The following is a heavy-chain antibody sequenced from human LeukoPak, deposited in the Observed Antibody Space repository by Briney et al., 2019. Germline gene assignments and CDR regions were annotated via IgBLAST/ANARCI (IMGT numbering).Heavy chain of an antibody. V-gene: IGHV4-34*01. CDR1: GGSFSGYY. J-gene: IGHJ5*02. D-gene: IGHD2-2*02. CDR2: INHSGST. Sequence: SETLSLTCAVYGGSFSGYYWSWIRQPPGKGREWIGEINHSGSTNYNPSLKSRVTISVDTSKNQFSLKLSSVTAADTAVYYCARHYCSSTSCYTSWWFDPWGQGTLVTVSS. CDR3: ARHYCSSTSCYTSWWFDP.